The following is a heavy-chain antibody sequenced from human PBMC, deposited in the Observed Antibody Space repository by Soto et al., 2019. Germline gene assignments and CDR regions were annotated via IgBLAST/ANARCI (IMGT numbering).Heavy chain of an antibody. CDR2: ISGSGGST. V-gene: IGHV3-23*01. Sequence: GGSLRLSCAASGFTFGTNAMNWVRQAPGKGLEWVSGISGSGGSTYYTDSVKGRFTISRDNSRNTLYLQMNSLRADDTALYYCAKDRSVDTRDWFDPWGQGTLVTVSS. CDR3: AKDRSVDTRDWFDP. CDR1: GFTFGTNA. D-gene: IGHD5-18*01. J-gene: IGHJ5*02.